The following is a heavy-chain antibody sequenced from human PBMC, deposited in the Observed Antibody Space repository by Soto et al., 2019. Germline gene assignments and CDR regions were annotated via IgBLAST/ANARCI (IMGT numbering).Heavy chain of an antibody. Sequence: EVRLLESGGNLVQAGGSLTLSCAASGFTFSSYALSWVRQAPGKGLEWVSGISGGGGSTYNAESVKGRFTISRDNSKNTLCLHMNSLRADDTTLYYCAKTACGYTTESAFELWGQGTMVTVSS. CDR1: GFTFSSYA. CDR3: AKTACGYTTESAFEL. D-gene: IGHD5-12*01. CDR2: ISGGGGST. J-gene: IGHJ3*01. V-gene: IGHV3-23*01.